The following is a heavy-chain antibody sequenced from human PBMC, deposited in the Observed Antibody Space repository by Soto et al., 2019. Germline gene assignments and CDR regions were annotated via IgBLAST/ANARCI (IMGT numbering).Heavy chain of an antibody. CDR1: GYPFTGYY. D-gene: IGHD1-26*01. CDR3: ARDQSGADLGSPYY. CDR2: MNANSRGA. J-gene: IGHJ4*02. Sequence: QVQLVQSGAEVKKPGASVKVSCKAAGYPFTGYYIHWVRQPPGQGLEWMGWMNANSRGANHAPKFQGWVAMPRGTSTNTAYLQLRALTSDETAVYYCARDQSGADLGSPYYLGQGTLVTVSS. V-gene: IGHV1-2*04.